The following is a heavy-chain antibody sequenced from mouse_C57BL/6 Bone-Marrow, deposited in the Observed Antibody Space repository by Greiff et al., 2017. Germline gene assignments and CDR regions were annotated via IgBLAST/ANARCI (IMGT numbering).Heavy chain of an antibody. J-gene: IGHJ2*01. CDR1: GYTFTSYW. CDR2: IDPSDSYT. D-gene: IGHD1-1*01. Sequence: QVQLQQPGAELVMPGASVKLSCKASGYTFTSYWMHWVKQRPGQGLEWIGEIDPSDSYTNYNQKFKGKSTLTVDKSSSTAYMQISSLTSEDSAVYYCARNYYGSSYYVDYWGQGTTLTVSS. CDR3: ARNYYGSSYYVDY. V-gene: IGHV1-69*01.